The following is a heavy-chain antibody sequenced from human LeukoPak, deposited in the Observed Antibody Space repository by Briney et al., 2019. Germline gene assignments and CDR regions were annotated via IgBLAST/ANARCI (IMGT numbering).Heavy chain of an antibody. CDR1: GYTFSSYY. D-gene: IGHD3-16*01. CDR3: GRTSDYVNSFDY. J-gene: IGHJ4*02. V-gene: IGHV1-46*01. Sequence: GASVKVSCKASGYTFSSYYMHWVRQAPGQGLEWMGIINPSGGSTSYAQKFQGRVTMTRDTSTSTVYMEMSSPRSEDTAVYYCGRTSDYVNSFDYWGQGTLVTVSS. CDR2: INPSGGST.